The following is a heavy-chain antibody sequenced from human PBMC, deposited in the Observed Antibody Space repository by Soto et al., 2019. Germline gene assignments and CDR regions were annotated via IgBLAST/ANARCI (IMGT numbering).Heavy chain of an antibody. V-gene: IGHV3-30*18. CDR3: AKDRGYCSSTSCLYYYYYGMDV. CDR1: GFTFSSYG. Sequence: PGGSLRLSCAASGFTFSSYGMHWVRQAPGKGLEWVAVISYDGSNKYYADSVKGRFTISRDNSKNTLYLQMNSLRAEDTAVYYCAKDRGYCSSTSCLYYYYYGMDVWGQGTTVTSP. J-gene: IGHJ6*02. D-gene: IGHD2-2*01. CDR2: ISYDGSNK.